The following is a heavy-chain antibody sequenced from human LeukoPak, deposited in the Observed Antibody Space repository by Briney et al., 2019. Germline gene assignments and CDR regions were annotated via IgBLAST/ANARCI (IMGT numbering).Heavy chain of an antibody. CDR2: IYHSGST. J-gene: IGHJ6*04. CDR3: ARLLGRYCSSTSCPDV. V-gene: IGHV4-38-2*02. Sequence: SETLSLTCTVSGYSISSGYYWGWIRQPPGKGLEWIGSIYHSGSTNYNPSLKTRVTISVDKSKNQFSLKLSSVTAADTAVYYCARLLGRYCSSTSCPDVWGKGTTVTVSS. D-gene: IGHD2-2*01. CDR1: GYSISSGYY.